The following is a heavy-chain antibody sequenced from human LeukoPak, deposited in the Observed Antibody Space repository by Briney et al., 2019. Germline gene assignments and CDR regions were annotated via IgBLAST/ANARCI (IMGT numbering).Heavy chain of an antibody. CDR1: GFRFSSYA. J-gene: IGHJ4*02. D-gene: IGHD5-24*01. Sequence: PGGSLRLSCAASGFRFSSYAMSWVRQAPGKGLEWVLSSSGGDDRTNYADSVQGRFTISRDNSKSTLYLQMNSLRAEDTAVYYCAKDGGGYNYFDYWGQGTLVTVSS. CDR2: SSGGDDRT. CDR3: AKDGGGYNYFDY. V-gene: IGHV3-23*01.